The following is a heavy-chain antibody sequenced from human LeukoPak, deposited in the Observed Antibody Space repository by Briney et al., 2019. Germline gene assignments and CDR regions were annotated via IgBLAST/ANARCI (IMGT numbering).Heavy chain of an antibody. V-gene: IGHV3-23*01. CDR2: ISGTGGGK. Sequence: PGGSLRLSCAASGFTFSDYYMSWIRQAPGKGLEWVSAISGTGGGKYYAESVKGRFTISRANSKNTLYLQMNSLRADDTAVYYCASDSGSYFLDTKRSFDNWGQGTLVTVSS. CDR3: ASDSGSYFLDTKRSFDN. J-gene: IGHJ4*02. CDR1: GFTFSDYY. D-gene: IGHD3-10*01.